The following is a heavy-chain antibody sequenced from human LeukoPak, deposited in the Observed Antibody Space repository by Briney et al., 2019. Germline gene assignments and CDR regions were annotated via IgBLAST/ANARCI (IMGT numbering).Heavy chain of an antibody. V-gene: IGHV4-59*02. Sequence: SETLSLTCTVSGDSVSHYYWNWIRQPPGKALELIGYISNNGDSNYNPSLKSRVTMSLDTSKNQLSLRLTSVTAADTAVYFCTRGTREPDFWGQGTVVTVSS. D-gene: IGHD5-24*01. J-gene: IGHJ4*02. CDR1: GDSVSHYY. CDR2: ISNNGDS. CDR3: TRGTREPDF.